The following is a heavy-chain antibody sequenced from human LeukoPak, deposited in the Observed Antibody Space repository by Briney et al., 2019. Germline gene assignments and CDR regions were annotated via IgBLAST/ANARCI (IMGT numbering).Heavy chain of an antibody. CDR1: GFTFSTYS. J-gene: IGHJ4*02. CDR2: ISSSSSYI. V-gene: IGHV3-21*01. CDR3: ARETPYSSSWTVFDY. D-gene: IGHD6-13*01. Sequence: GGSLRLSCEVSGFTFSTYSMNWVRQAPGKGLEWVSSISSSSSYIYYADSVKGRFTISRDNAKNSLFLQMNSLRAEDTAVYYCARETPYSSSWTVFDYWGQGTLVTVSS.